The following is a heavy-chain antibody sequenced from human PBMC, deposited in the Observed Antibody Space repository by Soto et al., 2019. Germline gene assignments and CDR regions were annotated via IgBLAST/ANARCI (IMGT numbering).Heavy chain of an antibody. V-gene: IGHV3-66*01. CDR1: GFIVSSNY. D-gene: IGHD4-17*01. Sequence: GGSMRLSCAASGFIVSSNYMSWVRPAPGKGLEWVSIIYSGSTTYYADSVKGRLTISRDNSKNTLYLQMNSLRAEDTAVYYCARASGGNGDYGFDFWGQGTLVTVSS. CDR3: ARASGGNGDYGFDF. J-gene: IGHJ4*02. CDR2: IYSGSTT.